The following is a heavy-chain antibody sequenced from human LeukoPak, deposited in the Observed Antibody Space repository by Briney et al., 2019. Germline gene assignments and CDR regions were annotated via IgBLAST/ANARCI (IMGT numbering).Heavy chain of an antibody. CDR2: IYHSGNT. V-gene: IGHV4-4*02. Sequence: SETLSLTCAVSGGSISSSNWWSWVRQPPGKGLEWIGEIYHSGNTNYNPSLKSRVTISVDNSKNQFSLKLTSMTAADTAVYYCARERGVRPNYYFDSWGQGSLVTVSS. J-gene: IGHJ4*02. D-gene: IGHD1-7*01. CDR1: GGSISSSNW. CDR3: ARERGVRPNYYFDS.